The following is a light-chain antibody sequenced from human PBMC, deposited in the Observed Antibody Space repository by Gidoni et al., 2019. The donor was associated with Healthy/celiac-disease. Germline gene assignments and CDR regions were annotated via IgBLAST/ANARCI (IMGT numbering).Light chain of an antibody. J-gene: IGKJ4*01. CDR1: QSVSSY. V-gene: IGKV3-11*01. CDR3: QQRSNWPLLT. CDR2: DAS. Sequence: DIVLTQSPATLYLSPGERATLSCRASQSVSSYLAWYQQHPGQAPRLLIYDASHRATGIPARFRGSVSGTDFTLTISRLEPEDFAVYYCQQRSNWPLLTFGGGTKVEIK.